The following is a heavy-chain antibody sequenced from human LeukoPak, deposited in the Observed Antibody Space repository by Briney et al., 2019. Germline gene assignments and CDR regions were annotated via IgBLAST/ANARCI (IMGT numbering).Heavy chain of an antibody. V-gene: IGHV4-59*08. J-gene: IGHJ6*03. CDR3: ARIGAAAGGYYYYYMDV. D-gene: IGHD6-13*01. Sequence: SETLSLTCTVSGGSIGTYYWNWIRQPPGKGLEWIGFVYYSGSTNYNPSLKSRVTISVDTSKNQFSLKLSSVTAADTAVYYCARIGAAAGGYYYYYMDVWGKGTTVTVSS. CDR2: VYYSGST. CDR1: GGSIGTYY.